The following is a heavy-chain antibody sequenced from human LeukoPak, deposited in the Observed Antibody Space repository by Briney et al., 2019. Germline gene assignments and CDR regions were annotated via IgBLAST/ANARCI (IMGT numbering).Heavy chain of an antibody. Sequence: GASVKVSCKASGYTFTGYYMHWVRQAPGQGLEWMGWINPNSGGTNYAQKFQGRVTMTTDTSTSTAYMELRSLRSDDTAVYYCARDYIHIVGGPWYYFDYWGQGTLVTVSS. CDR3: ARDYIHIVGGPWYYFDY. CDR1: GYTFTGYY. J-gene: IGHJ4*02. V-gene: IGHV1-2*02. CDR2: INPNSGGT. D-gene: IGHD1-26*01.